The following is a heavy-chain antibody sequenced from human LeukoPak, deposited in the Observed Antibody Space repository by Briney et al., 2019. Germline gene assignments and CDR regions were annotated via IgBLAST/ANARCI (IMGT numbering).Heavy chain of an antibody. V-gene: IGHV5-51*01. J-gene: IGHJ4*02. D-gene: IGHD2-2*01. CDR3: ARSCSNSNCFYLDL. Sequence: GESLKISCRGSGYYFTHYWIGWVRQMPGKGLEWVGIIYPGDSDTRYSQSFQGQVTISADKSISTAYLQWSSLRAPDTAMYYCARSCSNSNCFYLDLWGEGTLGTVSS. CDR1: GYYFTHYW. CDR2: IYPGDSDT.